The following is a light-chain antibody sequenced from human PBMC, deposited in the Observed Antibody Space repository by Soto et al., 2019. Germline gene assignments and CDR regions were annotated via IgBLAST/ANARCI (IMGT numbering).Light chain of an antibody. CDR2: DAS. CDR3: QHRMNWPLS. V-gene: IGKV3-11*01. J-gene: IGKJ5*01. Sequence: IVLTQGPATRCVSVEDRATLFSMASQSVSSYLLWYQQKPGQAPRLLIYDASNRASGTPARFSGSGSETEFTLTISSLEPEDFAIYYCQHRMNWPLSFGQGTRREIK. CDR1: QSVSSY.